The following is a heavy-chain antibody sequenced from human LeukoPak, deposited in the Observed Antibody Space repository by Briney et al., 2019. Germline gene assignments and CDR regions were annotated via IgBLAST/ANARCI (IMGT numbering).Heavy chain of an antibody. CDR1: GFTFDDYG. J-gene: IGHJ4*02. CDR2: IKSKTDGGTT. CDR3: TTQLHCTNGVCYIGNDY. D-gene: IGHD2-8*01. V-gene: IGHV3-15*01. Sequence: GGSLRLSCAASGFTFDDYGMSWVRQAPGKGLEWVGRIKSKTDGGTTDYAAPVKGRFTISRDDSKNTPYLQMYSLKTEDTAVYYCTTQLHCTNGVCYIGNDYWGQGTLVTVSS.